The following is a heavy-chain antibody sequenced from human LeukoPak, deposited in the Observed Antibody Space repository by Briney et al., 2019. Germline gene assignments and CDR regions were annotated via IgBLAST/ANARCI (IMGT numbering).Heavy chain of an antibody. D-gene: IGHD6-19*01. CDR2: IYYSGST. CDR1: GDSMNNYY. Sequence: SETLSLTCTVSGDSMNNYYWSWIRQPPGKGLEWIGYIYYSGSTNYNPSLKSRVTMSVDTSKNQFSLRLNSVAAADTAVYYCARDWGWYFDYWGQGTLVTVSS. CDR3: ARDWGWYFDY. V-gene: IGHV4-59*12. J-gene: IGHJ4*02.